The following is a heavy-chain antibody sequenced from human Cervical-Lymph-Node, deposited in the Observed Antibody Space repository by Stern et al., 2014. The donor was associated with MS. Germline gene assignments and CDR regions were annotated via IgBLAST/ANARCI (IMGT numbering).Heavy chain of an antibody. CDR1: GFTFSNSW. J-gene: IGHJ6*02. CDR2: IKQDGSEK. Sequence: EVQLVESGGGLVQPGGSLRLSCGASGFTFSNSWMSWVRQAPGKGLEWVANIKQDGSEKYYGDSVKGRFTISRDNAKNSLYLQMNSLRDEYTAVYYCARVEKYDRSGYYYTYYYYGMDVWGQGTTVTVSS. V-gene: IGHV3-7*01. CDR3: ARVEKYDRSGYYYTYYYYGMDV. D-gene: IGHD3-22*01.